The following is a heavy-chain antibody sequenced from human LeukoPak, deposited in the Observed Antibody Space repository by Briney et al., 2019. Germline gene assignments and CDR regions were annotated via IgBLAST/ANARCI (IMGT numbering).Heavy chain of an antibody. V-gene: IGHV1-69*13. D-gene: IGHD2-8*01. Sequence: SVKVSCMASGGTFSSYAISWVRQAPGQGLEGMGGIIPICGTANYAQKFQGRVTITADESTSTAYMELSSLRSEDTAVYYCARSRGPIYCTNGVCYTLYYFDYWGQGTLVTVSS. CDR3: ARSRGPIYCTNGVCYTLYYFDY. J-gene: IGHJ4*02. CDR1: GGTFSSYA. CDR2: IIPICGTA.